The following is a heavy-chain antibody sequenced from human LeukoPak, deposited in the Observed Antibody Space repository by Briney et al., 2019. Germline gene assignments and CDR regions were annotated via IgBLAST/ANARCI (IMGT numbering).Heavy chain of an antibody. D-gene: IGHD3-3*01. CDR2: IWYDGSNK. CDR1: GFTFSSYG. CDR3: AKSGLRFLEWLLPLDY. J-gene: IGHJ4*02. V-gene: IGHV3-33*06. Sequence: GRSLRLSCAASGFTFSSYGMHWVRQAPGKGLEWVAVIWYDGSNKYYADSVKGRFTISRDSSKNTLYLQMNSLRAEDTAVYYCAKSGLRFLEWLLPLDYWGQGTLVTVSS.